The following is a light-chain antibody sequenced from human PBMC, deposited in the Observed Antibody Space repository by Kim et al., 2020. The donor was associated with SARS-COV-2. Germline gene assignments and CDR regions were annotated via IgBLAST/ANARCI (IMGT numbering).Light chain of an antibody. CDR1: QSVGTN. J-gene: IGKJ4*01. V-gene: IGKV3-15*01. CDR2: GAS. CDR3: QHYNSWIST. Sequence: EIVMTQSPAALSVSPGEGATLSCRASQSVGTNLAWYQQKPGQGPRLLIYGASTRVTGIPARFSGSGSGTDFTLTISSLQSEDFAVYYCQHYNSWISTFGGGTKVEIK.